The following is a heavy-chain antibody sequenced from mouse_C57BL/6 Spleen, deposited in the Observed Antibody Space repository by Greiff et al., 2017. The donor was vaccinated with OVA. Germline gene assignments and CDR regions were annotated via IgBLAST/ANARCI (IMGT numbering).Heavy chain of an antibody. J-gene: IGHJ1*03. CDR3: ARSPPTVTGYFDV. D-gene: IGHD1-1*01. CDR2: IGPGSGST. V-gene: IGHV1-77*01. CDR1: GYTFTDYY. Sequence: QVQLKQSGAELVKPGASVKISCKASGYTFTDYYINWVKQRPGQGLGWIGKIGPGSGSTYYHEKFKGKATLTADKSSSTAYTQLSSLTSEDSAVYFCARSPPTVTGYFDVWGTGTTVTASS.